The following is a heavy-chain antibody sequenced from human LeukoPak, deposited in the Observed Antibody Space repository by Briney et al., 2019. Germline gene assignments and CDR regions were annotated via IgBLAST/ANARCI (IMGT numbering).Heavy chain of an antibody. J-gene: IGHJ3*02. D-gene: IGHD2-15*01. Sequence: KPAETLSLTCAVSGYSISSGYYWGWIRQPPRKGLEWIGSIYDSGSTYYNPSLKSRVTISVDTSKHQFSLKLSSVTAADTAVYYCAKPPGEGSRLDAFDIWGQGTMVTVSS. V-gene: IGHV4-38-2*01. CDR3: AKPPGEGSRLDAFDI. CDR1: GYSISSGYY. CDR2: IYDSGST.